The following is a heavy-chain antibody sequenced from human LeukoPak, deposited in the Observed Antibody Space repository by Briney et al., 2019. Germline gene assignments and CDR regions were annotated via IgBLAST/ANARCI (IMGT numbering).Heavy chain of an antibody. CDR1: GFTFNIYA. CDR3: AKDLCPRGY. V-gene: IGHV3-23*01. Sequence: GGSLRLSCAASGFTFNIYAISWVRQAPGKGLEWVSTITNSGDKTFYADSVKGRFTISRDNSKNTLYLQMNSLRAEDTAVYYCAKDLCPRGYWGQGTLVTVSS. D-gene: IGHD2-2*01. CDR2: ITNSGDKT. J-gene: IGHJ4*02.